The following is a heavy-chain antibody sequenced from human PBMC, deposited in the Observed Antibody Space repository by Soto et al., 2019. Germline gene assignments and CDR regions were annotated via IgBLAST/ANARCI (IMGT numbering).Heavy chain of an antibody. V-gene: IGHV4-34*01. CDR1: GGSFSGYY. J-gene: IGHJ4*02. D-gene: IGHD3-22*01. CDR2: INHSGST. CDR3: ARVTPSVYYDSSGPRDY. Sequence: PSETLSLTCAVYGGSFSGYYWSWIRQPPGKGLEWIGEINHSGSTNYNPSLKSRVTISVDTSKNQFSLKLSSVTAADTAVYYCARVTPSVYYDSSGPRDYWGQGTLVT.